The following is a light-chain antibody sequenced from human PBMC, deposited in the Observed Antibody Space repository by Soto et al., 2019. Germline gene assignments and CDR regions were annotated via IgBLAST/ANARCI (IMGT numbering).Light chain of an antibody. CDR1: QNINIY. J-gene: IGKJ2*01. CDR2: GAS. V-gene: IGKV1-39*01. CDR3: QQSYRRPYT. Sequence: IQLTQSPSSLSASVGDRVTVTCRASQNINIYLNWYQQKPGKAPTLLIYGASSLQSGVPSRFSGGGSRTDFTLTISSLQAEDFATYYCQQSYRRPYTFGQGTRLEI.